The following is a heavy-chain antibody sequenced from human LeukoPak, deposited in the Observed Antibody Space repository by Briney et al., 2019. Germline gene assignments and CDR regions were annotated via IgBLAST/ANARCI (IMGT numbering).Heavy chain of an antibody. J-gene: IGHJ4*02. CDR3: ARVHAFGTPDSSGYYYYFDY. Sequence: SETLSLTCAVSGYSISSGYYWGWIRQHPGKGLEWIGYIYYSGSTCYNPSLRSRVTISVDTSKNQFSLKLSSVTAADTAVYCCARVHAFGTPDSSGYYYYFDYWGQGTLVTVSS. CDR1: GYSISSGYY. D-gene: IGHD3-22*01. CDR2: IYYSGST. V-gene: IGHV4-31*11.